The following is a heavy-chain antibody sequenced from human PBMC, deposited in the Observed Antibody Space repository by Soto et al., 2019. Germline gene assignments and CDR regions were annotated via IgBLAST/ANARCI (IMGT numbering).Heavy chain of an antibody. CDR2: ISTTSFTI. CDR3: ARDRCFDGSCYSASDS. V-gene: IGHV3-48*02. J-gene: IGHJ5*01. Sequence: LRLSCAASGFMFSTYDMDWVRQAPVKAPEWIAHISTTSFTIYYADSVKGRFTISRDNARNSLYLEMKSLRDEDTAVYYCARDRCFDGSCYSASDSWGQGILVTVSS. CDR1: GFMFSTYD. D-gene: IGHD2-15*01.